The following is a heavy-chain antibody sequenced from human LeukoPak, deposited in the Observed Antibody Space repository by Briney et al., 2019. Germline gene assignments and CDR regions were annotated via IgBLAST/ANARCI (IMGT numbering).Heavy chain of an antibody. J-gene: IGHJ3*02. Sequence: SETLSLTCTVSGGSISSGSYYWSWIRQPAGKGLEWIGYIYYTGSTNYNPSLKSRVTISVDTSKNQFSLKLTSVTAADTAVYYCARYWAYCGGDCYRAFDIWGQGTMVTVSS. CDR3: ARYWAYCGGDCYRAFDI. V-gene: IGHV4-61*10. D-gene: IGHD2-21*02. CDR1: GGSISSGSYY. CDR2: IYYTGST.